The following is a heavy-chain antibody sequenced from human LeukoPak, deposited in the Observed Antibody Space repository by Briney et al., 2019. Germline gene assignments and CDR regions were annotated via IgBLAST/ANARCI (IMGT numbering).Heavy chain of an antibody. V-gene: IGHV4-59*12. D-gene: IGHD2-2*03. CDR1: GGSISSYY. CDR2: IYYSGST. CDR3: ARLLRVGYCSTTSCNWFDP. Sequence: SETLSLTCTVSGGSISSYYWSWIRQPPGKGLEWIGYIYYSGSTNYNPSLKSRVTISVDTSKNQFSLKLSSVTAADTAVYYCARLLRVGYCSTTSCNWFDPWGQGTLVTVPS. J-gene: IGHJ5*02.